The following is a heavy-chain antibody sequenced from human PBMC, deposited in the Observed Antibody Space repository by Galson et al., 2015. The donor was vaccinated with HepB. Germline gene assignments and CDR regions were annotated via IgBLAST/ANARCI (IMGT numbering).Heavy chain of an antibody. CDR1: GYSFSSYW. J-gene: IGHJ4*02. V-gene: IGHV5-51*03. CDR3: ARLESRVEAADTPQKLWGFDY. CDR2: IYPGDSDT. Sequence: QSGAEVKKPGESLKISCEASGYSFSSYWIGWVRQMPGKGLEWMGIIYPGDSDTRYSPPFQGQVTISADKSISTTYLQWSSLRASDTAMYYCARLESRVEAADTPQKLWGFDYWGQGSLVTVSS. D-gene: IGHD6-13*01.